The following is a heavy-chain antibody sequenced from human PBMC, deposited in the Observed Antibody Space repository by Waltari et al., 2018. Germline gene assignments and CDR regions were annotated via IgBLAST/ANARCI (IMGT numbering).Heavy chain of an antibody. V-gene: IGHV4-39*07. CDR2: IYYSGGT. J-gene: IGHJ6*03. CDR1: GGSISSSSYY. CDR3: ARVRLWIRGYMDV. Sequence: QLQLQESGPGLVKPSETLSLTCTVSGGSISSSSYYWGWIRQPPGKGLEWIGSIYYSGGTYYNPSLKSRVTISVDTSKNQFSLKLSSVTAADTAVYYCARVRLWIRGYMDVWGKGTTVTISS. D-gene: IGHD5-18*01.